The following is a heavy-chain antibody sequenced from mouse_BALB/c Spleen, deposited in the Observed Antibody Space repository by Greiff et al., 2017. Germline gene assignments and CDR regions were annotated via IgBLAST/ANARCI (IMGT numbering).Heavy chain of an antibody. D-gene: IGHD2-2*01. CDR1: GFTFSDYY. CDR3: ARALWLRHYAMDY. V-gene: IGHV5-4*02. J-gene: IGHJ4*01. Sequence: EVKLVESGGGLVKPGGSLKLSCAASGFTFSDYYMYWVRQTPEKRLEWVATISDGGSYTYYPDSVKGRFTISRDNAKNNLYLQMSSLKSEVTAMYYCARALWLRHYAMDYWGQGTSVTVSS. CDR2: ISDGGSYT.